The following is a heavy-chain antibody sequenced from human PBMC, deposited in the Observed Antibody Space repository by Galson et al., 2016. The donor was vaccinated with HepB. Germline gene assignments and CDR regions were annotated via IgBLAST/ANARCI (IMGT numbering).Heavy chain of an antibody. Sequence: SLRLSCAASGFALGGYAMSWVRQAPGKGLEWVSGISGSGGSTYYAASVKGRFSISRDNLKNTVELQMNSLRAEDTAVYYCAKGFGATYYDILTGNDGWGQGTLVTVSS. CDR1: GFALGGYA. V-gene: IGHV3-23*01. CDR2: ISGSGGST. D-gene: IGHD3-9*01. J-gene: IGHJ4*02. CDR3: AKGFGATYYDILTGNDG.